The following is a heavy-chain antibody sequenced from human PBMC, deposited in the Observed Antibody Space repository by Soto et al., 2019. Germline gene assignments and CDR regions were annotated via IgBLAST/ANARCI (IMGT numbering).Heavy chain of an antibody. J-gene: IGHJ6*02. CDR2: ISYDGSNK. Sequence: VAVISYDGSNKYYADSVKGRFTISRDNSKNTLYLQMNSLRAEDTAVYYCAKEYYYDSSGYSNYYYYGMDVWGQGTTVTVSS. CDR3: AKEYYYDSSGYSNYYYYGMDV. V-gene: IGHV3-30*18. D-gene: IGHD3-22*01.